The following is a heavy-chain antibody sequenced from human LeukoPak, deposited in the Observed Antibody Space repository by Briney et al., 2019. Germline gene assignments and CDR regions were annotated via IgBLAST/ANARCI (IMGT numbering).Heavy chain of an antibody. D-gene: IGHD6-13*01. CDR1: GFTFSSYA. CDR3: AKDVSSSWSPYYFDY. J-gene: IGHJ4*02. Sequence: AGGSLRLSCAASGFTFSSYAMSWVRQAPGKGLEWVSAISGSGGSTYYADSVKGRFIISRDNSKNTLYLQMNSLRAEDTAVYYCAKDVSSSWSPYYFDYWGQGTLVTVSS. CDR2: ISGSGGST. V-gene: IGHV3-23*01.